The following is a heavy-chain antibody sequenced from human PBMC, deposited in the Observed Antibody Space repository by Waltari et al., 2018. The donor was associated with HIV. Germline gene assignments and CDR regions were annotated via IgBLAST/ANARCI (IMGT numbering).Heavy chain of an antibody. Sequence: EVQLVQSGAEVRKSGESLTISCKASGYTFTNYWIAWVRQMSGEGLEWMGIISPFDSDTGYNPSFEGQITISADKSLATAYLEWSNLNASDAAIYYCARLFYYDTTGYINNAFDIWGQGTVVTVS. CDR3: ARLFYYDTTGYINNAFDI. J-gene: IGHJ3*02. CDR1: GYTFTNYW. V-gene: IGHV5-51*03. D-gene: IGHD3-22*01. CDR2: ISPFDSDT.